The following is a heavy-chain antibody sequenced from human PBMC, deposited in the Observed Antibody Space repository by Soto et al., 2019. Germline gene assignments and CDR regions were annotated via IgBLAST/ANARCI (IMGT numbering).Heavy chain of an antibody. J-gene: IGHJ2*01. CDR2: ISYDGSNK. D-gene: IGHD3-10*01. CDR3: AKLWGEEYFDL. V-gene: IGHV3-30*18. Sequence: PGGSLRLSCAASGFTFSSYGMHWVRQAPGKGLEWVAVISYDGSNKYYADSVKGRFTISRDNSKNTLYLQMNSLRAEDTAVYYCAKLWGEEYFDLWGRGTLVTVSS. CDR1: GFTFSSYG.